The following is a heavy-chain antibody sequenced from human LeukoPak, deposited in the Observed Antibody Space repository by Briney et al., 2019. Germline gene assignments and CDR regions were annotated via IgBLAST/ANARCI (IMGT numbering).Heavy chain of an antibody. D-gene: IGHD3-16*01. CDR2: ISLSSSDK. Sequence: GGSLRLSCAASGFTSSSYRMNWVRQAPGKGLEWVSSISLSSSDKEYADSVKGRFTISRDNHKNSLYLQMNSLRAEDTAVYYCARDGGGIDYWGQGTLVTVFS. V-gene: IGHV3-21*01. CDR3: ARDGGGIDY. J-gene: IGHJ4*02. CDR1: GFTSSSYR.